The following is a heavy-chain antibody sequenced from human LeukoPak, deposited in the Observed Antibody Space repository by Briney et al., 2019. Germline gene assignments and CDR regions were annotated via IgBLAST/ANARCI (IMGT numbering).Heavy chain of an antibody. CDR2: ISGSGGST. J-gene: IGHJ6*03. Sequence: PGGSLRLSCAASGFTFSSYGMSWVRQAPGKGLEWVSAISGSGGSTYYADSVKGRFTISRDNSKNTLYLQMNSLRAEDTAVYYCARKYYYDSSGYYYRYYYYMDVWGKGTTVTISS. CDR1: GFTFSSYG. V-gene: IGHV3-23*01. D-gene: IGHD3-22*01. CDR3: ARKYYYDSSGYYYRYYYYMDV.